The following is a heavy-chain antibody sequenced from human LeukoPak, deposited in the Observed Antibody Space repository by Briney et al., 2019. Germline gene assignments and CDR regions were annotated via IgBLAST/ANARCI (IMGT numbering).Heavy chain of an antibody. CDR1: GGSISSSNW. V-gene: IGHV4-4*02. Sequence: PSETLSLTCAVSGGSISSSNWWSWVRQPPGKGLEWIGEIYHSGSTNCNPSLKSRVTISVDKSKNQFSLKLSSVTAADTAVYYCARYYSNSSLWIPTLASGYFDYWGQGTLVTVSS. J-gene: IGHJ4*02. D-gene: IGHD6-6*01. CDR3: ARYYSNSSLWIPTLASGYFDY. CDR2: IYHSGST.